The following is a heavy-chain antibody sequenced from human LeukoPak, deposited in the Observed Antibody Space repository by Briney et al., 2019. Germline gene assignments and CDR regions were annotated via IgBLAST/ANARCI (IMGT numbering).Heavy chain of an antibody. CDR2: VYRSGST. CDR1: GYSISSGYY. J-gene: IGHJ6*03. D-gene: IGHD1-26*01. V-gene: IGHV4-38-2*02. CDR3: ARTGAGYYYYYMDV. Sequence: SETLSLTCTVSGYSISSGYYWGWIRQPPGKGLEWIGTVYRSGSTYSNPSLRGRVTISVDTSKNQFSLKLSSVTAADTAVYYCARTGAGYYYYYMDVWGKGTTVTVSS.